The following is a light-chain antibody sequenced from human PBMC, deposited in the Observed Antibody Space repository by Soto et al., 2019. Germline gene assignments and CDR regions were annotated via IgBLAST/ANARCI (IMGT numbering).Light chain of an antibody. CDR3: QQFSSYPLT. Sequence: EIVLTESPGTLSLSPGERATLSGRASQSVSSSYLAWYQNNPGQDPRLLICDASSRATGIPDRFSGGGSGTDFNLTISRLETEDFAVYDCQQFSSYPLTFGGGTKGDI. J-gene: IGKJ4*01. V-gene: IGKV3-20*01. CDR2: DAS. CDR1: QSVSSSY.